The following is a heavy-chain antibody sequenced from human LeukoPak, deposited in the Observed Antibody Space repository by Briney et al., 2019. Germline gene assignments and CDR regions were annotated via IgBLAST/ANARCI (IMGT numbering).Heavy chain of an antibody. CDR1: GFTFSNHG. CDR2: ISPSGDIR. D-gene: IGHD3-10*01. V-gene: IGHV3-23*01. Sequence: GGSLRLSCAASGFTFSNHGMNWVRQAPGKWLEWVSGISPSGDIRYYADSVKGRFTISRDNSKNTLYLEVISLTAEDTAVYYCAKDDAWLRFGEWSQGTLVTVSS. CDR3: AKDDAWLRFGE. J-gene: IGHJ4*02.